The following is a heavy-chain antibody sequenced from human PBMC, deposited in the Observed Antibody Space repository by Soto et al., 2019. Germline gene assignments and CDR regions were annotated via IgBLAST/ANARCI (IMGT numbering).Heavy chain of an antibody. J-gene: IGHJ5*02. CDR3: ARGRGRYSSGWSWFDP. D-gene: IGHD6-19*01. Sequence: SETLSLSCGVSGGTIRSPDWWTWVRQPPGKGLEWIGEIFQSGSTNYTPSLESRVTISVDKSKNQFSLTLTSVTAADTAVYFCARGRGRYSSGWSWFDPWGQGILVTVSS. V-gene: IGHV4-4*02. CDR1: GGTIRSPDW. CDR2: IFQSGST.